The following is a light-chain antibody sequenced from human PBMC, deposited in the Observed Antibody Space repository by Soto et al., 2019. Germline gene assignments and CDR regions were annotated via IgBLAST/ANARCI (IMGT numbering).Light chain of an antibody. CDR2: NAS. V-gene: IGKV3D-20*02. J-gene: IGKJ5*01. CDR3: QQRHMWPIT. CDR1: QSVSSSY. Sequence: IVLEQSPGTLSLSKGERATLSCRASQSVSSSYLAWYQQKPGQAPRLLIYNASSRATGIPDRFSGSGSGTDFTLTISRLEPEDFAVYYCQQRHMWPITFGQGTRLEIK.